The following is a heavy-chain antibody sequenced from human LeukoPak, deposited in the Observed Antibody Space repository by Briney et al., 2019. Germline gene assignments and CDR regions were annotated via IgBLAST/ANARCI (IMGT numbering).Heavy chain of an antibody. V-gene: IGHV3-23*01. CDR1: GFTFSSYA. CDR2: ISGSGGST. Sequence: GGSLRLSCAASGFTFSSYAMSWVRQAPGKGLEWVSAISGSGGSTCYADSVKGRFTVSRDNSKNTVDLQMNSLRAEDTAMYYCARISGWSAFDIWGQGTMVTVSS. CDR3: ARISGWSAFDI. J-gene: IGHJ3*02. D-gene: IGHD6-25*01.